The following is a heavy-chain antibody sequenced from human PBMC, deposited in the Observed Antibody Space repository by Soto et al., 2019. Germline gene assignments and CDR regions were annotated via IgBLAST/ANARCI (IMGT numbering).Heavy chain of an antibody. Sequence: DVQLVQSGGGVVKPGGSLRLSCAASGFTFSNAWMNWVRQAPGQGPEWVGRIKSNVDGGKADYAAPVAGRFIISRDDVKGTLYLQMNSLKSEDTAIYYCSTSYPYDAGSSWGHVTLVTVSS. CDR2: IKSNVDGGKA. CDR1: GFTFSNAW. J-gene: IGHJ5*01. V-gene: IGHV3-15*01. D-gene: IGHD3-10*01. CDR3: STSYPYDAGSS.